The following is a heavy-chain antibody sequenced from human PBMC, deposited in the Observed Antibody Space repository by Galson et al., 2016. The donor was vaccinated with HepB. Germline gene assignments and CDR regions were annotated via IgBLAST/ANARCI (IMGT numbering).Heavy chain of an antibody. D-gene: IGHD6-19*01. V-gene: IGHV3-23*01. Sequence: RLSCAASGFAFSNYAMSWVRQAPGKGLEWVSAIIGSGGTQYYADSVRGRLSIYRDNSRATLYLQMDSLTAEDSAMYYCTTWLSHHFDYWGQGTRVSVSA. J-gene: IGHJ4*02. CDR1: GFAFSNYA. CDR3: TTWLSHHFDY. CDR2: IIGSGGTQ.